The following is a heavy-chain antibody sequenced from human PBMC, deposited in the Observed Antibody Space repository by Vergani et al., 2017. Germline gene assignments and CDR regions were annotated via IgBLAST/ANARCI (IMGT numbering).Heavy chain of an antibody. CDR1: GYSISSGYY. V-gene: IGHV4-38-2*01. CDR2: IYHSGST. Sequence: QVQLQESGPGLVKPSETLSLTCAVSGYSISSGYYWGWIRQPPGKGLEWIGSIYHSGSTYYNPSLKSRVTISVDTSKNQFSLKRSAVTAADTAVYYCARPRHYYGSGSYKYYMDVWGKGTTVTVSS. CDR3: ARPRHYYGSGSYKYYMDV. J-gene: IGHJ6*03. D-gene: IGHD3-10*01.